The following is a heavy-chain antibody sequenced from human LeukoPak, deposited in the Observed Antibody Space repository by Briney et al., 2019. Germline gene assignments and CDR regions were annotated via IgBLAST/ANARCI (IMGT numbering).Heavy chain of an antibody. CDR2: INHSGST. D-gene: IGHD6-6*01. Sequence: PSETLSLTCAVYGGSFSGYYWSWIRQPPGKGLEWIGEINHSGSTNYSPSLKSRVTISVDTSKNQFSLKLSSVTAADAAVYYCARGFRNFPISARPAVGIVVYYMDVWGKGTTVTVSS. CDR3: ARGFRNFPISARPAVGIVVYYMDV. CDR1: GGSFSGYY. J-gene: IGHJ6*03. V-gene: IGHV4-34*01.